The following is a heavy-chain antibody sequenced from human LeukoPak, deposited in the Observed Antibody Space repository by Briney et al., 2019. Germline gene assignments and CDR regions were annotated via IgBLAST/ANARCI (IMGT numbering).Heavy chain of an antibody. CDR1: GYTFTGYY. D-gene: IGHD3-10*01. V-gene: IGHV1-2*02. J-gene: IGHJ4*02. CDR2: INPNSGGT. CDR3: ARDMGIQMRFFDY. Sequence: ASVKVSCKASGYTFTGYYMHWVRQAPAQGLEWMGWINPNSGGTNYAQKFQGRVTMTRDTSISTAYMELSRLRSDDTAVYYCARDMGIQMRFFDYWGQGTLVTVSS.